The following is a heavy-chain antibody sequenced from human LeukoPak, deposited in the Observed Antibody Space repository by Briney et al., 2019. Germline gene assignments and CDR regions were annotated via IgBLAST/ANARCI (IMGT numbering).Heavy chain of an antibody. Sequence: SETLSLTCTVSGGSISSYYWSWIRQPPGKGLEWIGYTYYSGSTNYNPSLKSRVTISVDTSKNQFSPKPSSVTAADTAVYYCARLKEGVFDYWGQGTLVTVSS. CDR1: GGSISSYY. CDR3: ARLKEGVFDY. CDR2: TYYSGST. V-gene: IGHV4-59*01. J-gene: IGHJ4*02.